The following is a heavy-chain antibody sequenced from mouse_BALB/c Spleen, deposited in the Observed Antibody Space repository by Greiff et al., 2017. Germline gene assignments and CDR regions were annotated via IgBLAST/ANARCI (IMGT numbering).Heavy chain of an antibody. V-gene: IGHV1-54*01. CDR2: INPGSGGT. CDR3: ARGEITTGGDY. J-gene: IGHJ2*01. CDR1: GYAFTNYL. D-gene: IGHD2-4*01. Sequence: VQLQQSGAELVRPGTSVKVSCKASGYAFTNYLIECVKQRPGQGLEWIGVINPGSGGTNYNEKFKGKATLTADKSSSTAYMQLSSLTSDDSAVYFCARGEITTGGDYWGQGTTLTVSS.